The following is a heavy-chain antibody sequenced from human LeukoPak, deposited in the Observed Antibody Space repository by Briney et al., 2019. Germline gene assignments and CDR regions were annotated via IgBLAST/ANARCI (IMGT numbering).Heavy chain of an antibody. Sequence: SQTLSLTCIVSGGSISSTSYYWSWIRQPAGKGLEWIGRIYISGSTSYNPSLKSRVTISVDTSKNQFSLKLSSVSAADTAVYYCARGLIAAANYFDYWGQGTLVTVSS. V-gene: IGHV4-61*02. CDR2: IYISGST. CDR1: GGSISSTSYY. J-gene: IGHJ4*02. CDR3: ARGLIAAANYFDY. D-gene: IGHD6-13*01.